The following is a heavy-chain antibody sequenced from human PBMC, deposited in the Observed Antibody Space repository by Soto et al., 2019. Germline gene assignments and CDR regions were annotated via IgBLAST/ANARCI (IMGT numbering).Heavy chain of an antibody. Sequence: DVQLLESGGGLVQPGGSLRLSCAASGITISNYPMSWVRQAPGKGLDWVSGISGSGDRTYYADSAKGRFTISKDISRNSLSLQLDSLGVGDTAVYFCVKDDGGYPSTAPHWGQGTLVTVSS. CDR3: VKDDGGYPSTAPH. D-gene: IGHD3-22*01. CDR1: GITISNYP. J-gene: IGHJ4*02. V-gene: IGHV3-23*01. CDR2: ISGSGDRT.